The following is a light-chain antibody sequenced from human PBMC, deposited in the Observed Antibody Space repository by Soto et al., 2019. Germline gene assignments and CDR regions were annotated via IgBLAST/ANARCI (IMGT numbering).Light chain of an antibody. J-gene: IGKJ1*01. Sequence: DIPMTQSPSTLSASVGDRVTITCRASQNIYSWLAWNQQKPGKAPKLLLYKASSLESGVPSRFSASGSGTEFTLTISSLQPDDFATYYCQQYNSFPWTFGQGTKVEIK. CDR1: QNIYSW. V-gene: IGKV1-5*03. CDR3: QQYNSFPWT. CDR2: KAS.